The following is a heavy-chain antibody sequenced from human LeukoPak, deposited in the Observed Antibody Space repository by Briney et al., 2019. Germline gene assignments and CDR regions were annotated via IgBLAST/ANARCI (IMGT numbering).Heavy chain of an antibody. D-gene: IGHD3/OR15-3a*01. CDR1: GFTFSNHG. V-gene: IGHV3-23*01. J-gene: IGHJ3*02. Sequence: GGSLRLSCAASGFTFSNHGMNWVRQAPGKGLEWVSGISPSGDITYYADSVRGRFTISRDNSKNTLFLQMNSLRAEDTAVYYCARIKTTGTGDAFDIWGQGTMVTVSS. CDR2: ISPSGDIT. CDR3: ARIKTTGTGDAFDI.